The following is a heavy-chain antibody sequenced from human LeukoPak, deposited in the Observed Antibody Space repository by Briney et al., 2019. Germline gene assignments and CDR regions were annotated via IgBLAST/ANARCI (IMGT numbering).Heavy chain of an antibody. V-gene: IGHV3-48*03. CDR1: GFTFSSYE. D-gene: IGHD6-13*01. CDR3: AREREQQLAKSYFDY. Sequence: GGSLRLSCAASGFTFSSYEMNWVRQAPGRGLEWVSYISSSGSTIYYADSVKGRFTISRDNAKNSLYLQMNSLRAEDTAVYYCAREREQQLAKSYFDYWGQGTLVTVSS. J-gene: IGHJ4*02. CDR2: ISSSGSTI.